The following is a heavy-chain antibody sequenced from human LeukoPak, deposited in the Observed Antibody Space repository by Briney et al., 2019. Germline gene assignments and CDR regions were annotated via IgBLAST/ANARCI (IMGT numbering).Heavy chain of an antibody. CDR1: GFTVSSNY. J-gene: IGHJ4*02. D-gene: IGHD3-10*01. Sequence: PGGSLRLSCAASGFTVSSNYMSWVRQAPGKGLEWVSVIYSGGSTYYADSVKGRFTISRDNSKNTLYLQMNSLRAEYTAVYYCARETMVRGVPYYWGQGTLVTVSS. CDR2: IYSGGST. CDR3: ARETMVRGVPYY. V-gene: IGHV3-66*02.